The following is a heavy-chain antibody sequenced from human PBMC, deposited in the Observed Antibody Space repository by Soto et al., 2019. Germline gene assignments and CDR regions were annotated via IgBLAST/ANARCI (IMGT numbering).Heavy chain of an antibody. CDR2: INHSGST. D-gene: IGHD3-22*01. CDR3: ARHNCDSSGYYHYSYATDV. CDR1: GGSGGSFSGYY. J-gene: IGHJ6*04. Sequence: PETLSLTCAVYGGSGGSFSGYYWSWIRQPPGKGLEWIGEINHSGSTNYNPSLKSRVTISVDTSKNQFSLKLSSVTAADTAVYFCARHNCDSSGYYHYSYATDVSDKATTVTVSS. V-gene: IGHV4-34*01.